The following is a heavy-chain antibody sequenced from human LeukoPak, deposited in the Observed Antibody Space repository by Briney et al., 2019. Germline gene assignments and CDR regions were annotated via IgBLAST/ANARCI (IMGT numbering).Heavy chain of an antibody. D-gene: IGHD6-13*01. CDR1: GFTCSSYP. CDR2: ISSSSAFI. CDR3: ARSTRNSWSSFDC. Sequence: GGSLRLSCAASGFTCSSYPMNWVRQAPGKGLEWVSSISSSSAFIYDADSGKGRFTISRDNAKNSLYLQMNSLRAEDTAVYYCARSTRNSWSSFDCWGQGTLITVSS. J-gene: IGHJ4*02. V-gene: IGHV3-21*01.